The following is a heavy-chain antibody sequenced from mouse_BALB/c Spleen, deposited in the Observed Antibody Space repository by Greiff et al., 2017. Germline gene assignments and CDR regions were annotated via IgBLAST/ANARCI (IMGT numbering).Heavy chain of an antibody. D-gene: IGHD1-1*01. V-gene: IGHV10-1*01. Sequence: DVMLVESGGDLVKPGGSLKLSCAASGFTFKTYAMNWVRQAPGKGLEWVARIRSKSNNYATYYAESVKDRFTISRDDSQNMLYLQMNNLKTEDTAMYYCVRRGSDLYYYAMDFWGQGTSVTVSS. CDR3: VRRGSDLYYYAMDF. J-gene: IGHJ4*01. CDR1: GFTFKTYA. CDR2: IRSKSNNYAT.